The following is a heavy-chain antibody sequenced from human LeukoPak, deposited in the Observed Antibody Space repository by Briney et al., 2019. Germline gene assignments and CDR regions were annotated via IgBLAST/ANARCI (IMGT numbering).Heavy chain of an antibody. CDR1: GLTFSSYA. D-gene: IGHD3-3*01. V-gene: IGHV3-23*01. CDR3: AKDTIFGVVPPAY. J-gene: IGHJ4*02. CDR2: ISGSGGST. Sequence: GGSLRLSCAASGLTFSSYAMSWVRQAPGKGLEWVSAISGSGGSTYYADSVKGRFTISRDNSKNTLYLQMNSLRAEDTAVYYCAKDTIFGVVPPAYWGQGTLVTVSS.